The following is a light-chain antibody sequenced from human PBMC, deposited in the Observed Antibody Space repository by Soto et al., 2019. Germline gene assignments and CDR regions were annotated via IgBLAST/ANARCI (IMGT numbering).Light chain of an antibody. J-gene: IGKJ5*01. V-gene: IGKV2-28*01. Sequence: DIVMTQSPLSLPVTPGEPASISCRSSQSLLHSNGYNYLDWYLQKPGQAPRLLIYGASSRATGIPDRFSGSGSGTDFTLTISRLEPEDFAVYYCQQYGSSRYTFGQGTRLEIK. CDR1: QSLLHSNGYNY. CDR2: GAS. CDR3: QQYGSSRYT.